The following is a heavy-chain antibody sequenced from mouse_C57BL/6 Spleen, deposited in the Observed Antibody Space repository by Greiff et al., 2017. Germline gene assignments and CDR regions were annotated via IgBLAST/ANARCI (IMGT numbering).Heavy chain of an antibody. D-gene: IGHD2-4*01. CDR1: GYTFTDYN. Sequence: EVQLQQSGPELVKPGASVKIPCKASGYTFTDYNMDWVKQSQGKSLEWIGDINPNNGGTIYNQKFKGKATLTVDKSSSTAYMELRSLTSEDTAVYYCARGDYAAWFAYWGQGTLVTVSA. V-gene: IGHV1-18*01. CDR2: INPNNGGT. CDR3: ARGDYAAWFAY. J-gene: IGHJ3*01.